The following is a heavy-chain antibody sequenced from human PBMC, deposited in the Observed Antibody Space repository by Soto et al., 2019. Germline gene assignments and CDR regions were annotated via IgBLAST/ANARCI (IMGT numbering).Heavy chain of an antibody. V-gene: IGHV4-34*01. CDR2: INHSGST. CDR3: ARGRTPNRPLLQGNIRYNWFDP. D-gene: IGHD6-6*01. CDR1: GGSFSGYY. Sequence: SETLSLTCAVYGGSFSGYYWSWIRQPPGKGLEWIGEINHSGSTNYNPSLKSRVTISVDTSKNQFSLKLSSVTAADTAVYYCARGRTPNRPLLQGNIRYNWFDPWGQGTLVTVSS. J-gene: IGHJ5*02.